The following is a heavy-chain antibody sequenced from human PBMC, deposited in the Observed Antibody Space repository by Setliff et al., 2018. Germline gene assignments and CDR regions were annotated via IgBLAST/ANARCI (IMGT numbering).Heavy chain of an antibody. CDR2: ISPYNGYI. Sequence: ASVKVSCKASGYTFSTYGIAWVRQAPGQGLEWMGWISPYNGYIIYAHKFQGRVTMTTDTSTGTADMELRNLRSDDTAVCYCTRGEHIVSGDFYHYIDVWGKGTTVTVSS. D-gene: IGHD2-15*01. CDR3: TRGEHIVSGDFYHYIDV. V-gene: IGHV1-18*01. CDR1: GYTFSTYG. J-gene: IGHJ6*03.